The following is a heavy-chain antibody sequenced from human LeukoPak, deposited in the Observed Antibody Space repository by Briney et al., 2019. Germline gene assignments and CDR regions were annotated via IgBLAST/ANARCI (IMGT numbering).Heavy chain of an antibody. D-gene: IGHD5-12*01. CDR1: GFTFSSYG. CDR3: ARDSGRYGMDV. CDR2: IWYDGSNK. J-gene: IGHJ6*04. Sequence: GGSLRLSCAASGFTFSSYGMHWVRQAPGKGQEWVAVIWYDGSNKYYADSVKGRFTISRDNSKNTLYLQMNSLRAEDTAVYYCARDSGRYGMDVWGKGTTVTVSS. V-gene: IGHV3-33*01.